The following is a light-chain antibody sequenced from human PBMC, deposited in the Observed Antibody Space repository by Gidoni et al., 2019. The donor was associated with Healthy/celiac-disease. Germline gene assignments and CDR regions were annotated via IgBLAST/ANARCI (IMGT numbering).Light chain of an antibody. CDR1: KLGDTY. V-gene: IGLV3-1*01. Sequence: SYELTQPPSVPVPPGQTASITGSGDKLGDTYACWYQQKPGQSPVLVIYQDSKRPSGIPERFSGSNSGNTATLTISGTQAMDEADYYCQAWDSSTVVFGGGTKLT. CDR3: QAWDSSTVV. CDR2: QDS. J-gene: IGLJ2*01.